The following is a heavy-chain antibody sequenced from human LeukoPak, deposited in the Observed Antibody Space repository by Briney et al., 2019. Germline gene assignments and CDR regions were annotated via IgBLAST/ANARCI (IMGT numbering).Heavy chain of an antibody. CDR2: INPNSGGT. Sequence: ASVKVSCKASGYTFTGYYMHWVRQAPGQGLEWMGWINPNSGGTNYAQKFQGRVTMTRDTSISTAYMELSRLRSDDAAVYYCARDSSSGYYSGFDYWGQGTLVTVSS. J-gene: IGHJ4*02. CDR3: ARDSSSGYYSGFDY. V-gene: IGHV1-2*02. CDR1: GYTFTGYY. D-gene: IGHD3-22*01.